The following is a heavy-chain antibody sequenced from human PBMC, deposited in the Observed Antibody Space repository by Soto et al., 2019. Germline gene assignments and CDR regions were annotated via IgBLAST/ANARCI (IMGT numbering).Heavy chain of an antibody. J-gene: IGHJ6*03. CDR2: INPNGGVT. V-gene: IGHV1-2*02. CDR1: GDSFNDYY. CDR3: ARESGGATATLDYYYFYMDV. Sequence: QVQLVQSGAEVRKPGASVTVSCRSSGDSFNDYYIHWVRQAPGQGFEWKGWINPNGGVTKYAQKFQGRVSMSRDTSIRTVYMQLSRLRSDDTAVYYCARESGGATATLDYYYFYMDVWGTGTTVTVSS. D-gene: IGHD5-12*01.